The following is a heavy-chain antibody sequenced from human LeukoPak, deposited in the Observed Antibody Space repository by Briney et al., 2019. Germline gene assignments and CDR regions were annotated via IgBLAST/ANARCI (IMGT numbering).Heavy chain of an antibody. CDR3: ARNYYDSSGYYYSLDY. D-gene: IGHD3-22*01. Sequence: GGSLRLSCAASGFTVSSNYMSWVRQAPGKGLEWVSIIYSGGNTYYADSVKGRFTISRDSSKNTLYLQMNTLRAEDTAVYYCARNYYDSSGYYYSLDYWGQGTLVTVSS. CDR1: GFTVSSNY. J-gene: IGHJ4*02. V-gene: IGHV3-53*01. CDR2: IYSGGNT.